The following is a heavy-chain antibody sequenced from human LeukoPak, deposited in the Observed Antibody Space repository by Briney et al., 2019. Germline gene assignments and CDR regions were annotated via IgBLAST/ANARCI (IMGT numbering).Heavy chain of an antibody. CDR3: ARDGGNSGYDSYNWFDP. V-gene: IGHV3-30*04. CDR1: GFTFSSYA. J-gene: IGHJ5*02. CDR2: MTYDGSNK. Sequence: PGRSLRLSCAASGFTFSSYAMHWIRQAPGKGLEWVAVMTYDGSNKYYADSVKGRFTISRDNSKNTLYLQMNSLRAEDTAVYYCARDGGNSGYDSYNWFDPWGQGTLVTVSS. D-gene: IGHD5-12*01.